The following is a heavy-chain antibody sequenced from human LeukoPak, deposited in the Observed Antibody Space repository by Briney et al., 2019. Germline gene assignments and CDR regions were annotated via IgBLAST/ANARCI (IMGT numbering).Heavy chain of an antibody. J-gene: IGHJ4*02. D-gene: IGHD6-13*01. Sequence: GESLKISCNGSGYXFTTYWICWVRQMPGKGLEWMGIIYPGDSDTRYSPSFQGQVTISADKSISTAYLQWSSLKASDTAMYYCARRTIAAAGTTFDYWGQGTLVTVSS. CDR3: ARRTIAAAGTTFDY. V-gene: IGHV5-51*01. CDR2: IYPGDSDT. CDR1: GYXFTTYW.